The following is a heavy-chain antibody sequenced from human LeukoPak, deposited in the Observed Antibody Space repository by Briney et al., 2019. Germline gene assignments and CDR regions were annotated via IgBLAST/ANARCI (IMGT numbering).Heavy chain of an antibody. V-gene: IGHV1-69*05. CDR2: LIPLFGAT. Sequence: GASVKVSCKASGGTFSNYAISWVRQAPGQGLEWMGGLIPLFGATNYTQRFQGRITITTDESTTTAYMELSSLRSDDTAVYYCARASITMIVAEPRENWFDPWGQGTLVTVSS. D-gene: IGHD3-22*01. CDR3: ARASITMIVAEPRENWFDP. J-gene: IGHJ5*02. CDR1: GGTFSNYA.